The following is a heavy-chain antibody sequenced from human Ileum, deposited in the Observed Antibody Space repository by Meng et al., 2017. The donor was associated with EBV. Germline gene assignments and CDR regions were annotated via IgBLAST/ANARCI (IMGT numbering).Heavy chain of an antibody. V-gene: IGHV4-4*02. Sequence: QVQLPEPGPGLVKASGTLSLTCAVSGDSVSGSDWWSWVRQPPGKGLEWIGEVYHDGATNYHPSLKSRVTISLDKSKNEVNLHLNSLTAADTAVYFCARSSPIVRGLDYWGQGTLVTVSS. D-gene: IGHD3-10*01. CDR2: VYHDGAT. CDR1: GDSVSGSDW. J-gene: IGHJ4*02. CDR3: ARSSPIVRGLDY.